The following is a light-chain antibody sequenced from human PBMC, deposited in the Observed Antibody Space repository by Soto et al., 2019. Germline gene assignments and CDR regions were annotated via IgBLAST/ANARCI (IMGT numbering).Light chain of an antibody. CDR3: QQYNNWPPT. CDR1: QIVSSSY. J-gene: IGKJ5*01. V-gene: IGKV3-15*01. Sequence: ELVMTQSPATLSVSPCGRSTLSCRSSQIVSSSYLAWYQQKPGQAPRLLIYDVSTRATGVPARFSGSGSGTEFTLTISSPQSEDFAVYYCQQYNNWPPTFGQGTRLENK. CDR2: DVS.